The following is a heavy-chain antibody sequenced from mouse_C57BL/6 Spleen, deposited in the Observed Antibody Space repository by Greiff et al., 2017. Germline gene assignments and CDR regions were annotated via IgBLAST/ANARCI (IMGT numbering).Heavy chain of an antibody. CDR3: ARWGGSSYNYFDY. Sequence: QVQLQQPGTELVKPGASVKLSCKASGYTFTSYWMHWVKQRPGQGLEWIGNINPSNGGTNYNEKFKSKATLTVDKSSSTAYMQLNSLTSEDSAVYYCARWGGSSYNYFDYWGQGTTLTVSS. CDR2: INPSNGGT. J-gene: IGHJ2*01. V-gene: IGHV1-53*01. D-gene: IGHD1-1*01. CDR1: GYTFTSYW.